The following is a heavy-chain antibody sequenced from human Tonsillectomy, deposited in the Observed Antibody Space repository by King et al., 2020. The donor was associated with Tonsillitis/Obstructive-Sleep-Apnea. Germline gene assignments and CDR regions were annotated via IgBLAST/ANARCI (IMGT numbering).Heavy chain of an antibody. J-gene: IGHJ6*02. Sequence: VQLVESGGGLVQPGGSLRLSCAASRFTFSSYWMTWVRQAPGKGLEWVANIERDGGEKSYVDSVKGRFTISRDNAKNSLYLQMNSLRAEDTAVYYCARIAGPYGIDVWGQGTTVTVSS. CDR2: IERDGGEK. CDR3: ARIAGPYGIDV. V-gene: IGHV3-7*03. D-gene: IGHD6-13*01. CDR1: RFTFSSYW.